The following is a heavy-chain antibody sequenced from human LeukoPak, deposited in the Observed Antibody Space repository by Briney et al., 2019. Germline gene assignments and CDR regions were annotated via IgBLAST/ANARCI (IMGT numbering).Heavy chain of an antibody. Sequence: GGSLRLSCAASGFTFSSYSMNWVRQAPGKGLEWVSSISSSSSYIYYADSVKGRFTISRDNAKNSLYLQMNSLRAEDTAVYYCARSVEGGSIGITDYWGQGTLVTVSS. V-gene: IGHV3-21*01. J-gene: IGHJ4*02. D-gene: IGHD1-1*01. CDR2: ISSSSSYI. CDR3: ARSVEGGSIGITDY. CDR1: GFTFSSYS.